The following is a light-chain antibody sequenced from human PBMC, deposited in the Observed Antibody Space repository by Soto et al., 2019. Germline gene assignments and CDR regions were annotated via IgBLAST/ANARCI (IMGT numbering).Light chain of an antibody. V-gene: IGKV3-15*01. CDR1: QSVSSSY. Sequence: VLTQSPATLSLSPGERATLSCRASQSVSSSYLAWYQQKPGQSPRLLIYGASTRATGIPARFSGSGSGTEFTLTISSLQSEDFAVYYCQQYNNWPPITFGQGTRLEIK. CDR3: QQYNNWPPIT. J-gene: IGKJ5*01. CDR2: GAS.